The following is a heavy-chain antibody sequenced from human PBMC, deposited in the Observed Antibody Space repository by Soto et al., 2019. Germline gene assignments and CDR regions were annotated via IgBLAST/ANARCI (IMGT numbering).Heavy chain of an antibody. J-gene: IGHJ6*02. V-gene: IGHV3-30-3*01. CDR3: ARELGVVTQYGMDV. Sequence: PGGSLRLSCSASGFTFSSYAMHWVRQAPGKGLEWVAVISYDGSNKYYADSVKGRFTISRDNSKNTLYLQMNSLRAEDTAVYYCARELGVVTQYGMDVWGQGTTVTVSS. CDR1: GFTFSSYA. D-gene: IGHD3-3*01. CDR2: ISYDGSNK.